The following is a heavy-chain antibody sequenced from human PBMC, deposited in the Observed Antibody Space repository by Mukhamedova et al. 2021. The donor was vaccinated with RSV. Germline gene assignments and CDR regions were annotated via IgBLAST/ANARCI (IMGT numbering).Heavy chain of an antibody. CDR3: ARYPSRLGVPIDY. D-gene: IGHD3-10*01. J-gene: IGHJ4*02. Sequence: SRVTISVDKSKNQFSLKLSSVTAADTAVYYCARYPSRLGVPIDYWGQGTLVTVSS. V-gene: IGHV4-4*02.